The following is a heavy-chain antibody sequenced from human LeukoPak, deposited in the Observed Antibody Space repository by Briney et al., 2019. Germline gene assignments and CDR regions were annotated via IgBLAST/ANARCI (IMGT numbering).Heavy chain of an antibody. CDR3: ARLRLLGANWFDP. J-gene: IGHJ5*02. CDR2: ISAYNGNT. D-gene: IGHD4-17*01. V-gene: IGHV1-18*01. CDR1: GYTFTSYG. Sequence: ASVKVSCKASGYTFTSYGISWVRQAHGQGIERMGWISAYNGNTNYAQKLQGRVTMTTDTSTSKAYMELRSLRSDDTAVYYCARLRLLGANWFDPWGQGTLVTVSS.